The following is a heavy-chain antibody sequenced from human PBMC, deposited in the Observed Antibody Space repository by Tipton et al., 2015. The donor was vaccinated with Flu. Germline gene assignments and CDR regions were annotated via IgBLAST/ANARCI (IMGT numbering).Heavy chain of an antibody. J-gene: IGHJ3*02. CDR1: GFTFSSYS. V-gene: IGHV3-66*02. CDR2: IYRGGTT. Sequence: SLRLSCAASGFTFSSYSMNWVRQAPGKGLQWVSVIYRGGTTYVADSVKGRCTISRDNSKNTLYLQWNSLTTEDTAVYYCATLGNSGTDGFDIWGQGTMVTISS. D-gene: IGHD5-12*01. CDR3: ATLGNSGTDGFDI.